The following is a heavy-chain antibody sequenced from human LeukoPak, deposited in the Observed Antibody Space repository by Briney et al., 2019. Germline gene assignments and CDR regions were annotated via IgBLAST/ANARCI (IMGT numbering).Heavy chain of an antibody. CDR3: ARHLPGGAGYYFDY. V-gene: IGHV4-38-2*01. CDR2: IYHSGST. D-gene: IGHD3-3*02. Sequence: SETLSLTCAVSGYSISSGYYWGWIRQPPGKGLEWIGSIYHSGSTYYNPSLKSRVTISVDTSKNQFSLKLSSVTAADTAVYYCARHLPGGAGYYFDYCGQGTLVTVSS. J-gene: IGHJ4*02. CDR1: GYSISSGYY.